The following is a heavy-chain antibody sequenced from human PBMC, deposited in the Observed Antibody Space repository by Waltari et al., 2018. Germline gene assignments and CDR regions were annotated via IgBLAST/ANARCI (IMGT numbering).Heavy chain of an antibody. CDR2: IYSGGST. V-gene: IGHV4-4*07. CDR3: ARGPGRESREAFDY. Sequence: QVQLQESGPGLVKPSETLSRTCTVSGGSISGSYWSWIRQPAGKGLEWIGRIYSGGSTDYNPSLKSRPTMSVDTSKNQFSLKLSSVTAADTAVYYCARGPGRESREAFDYWGQGTLVTVSS. D-gene: IGHD3-10*01. CDR1: GGSISGSY. J-gene: IGHJ4*02.